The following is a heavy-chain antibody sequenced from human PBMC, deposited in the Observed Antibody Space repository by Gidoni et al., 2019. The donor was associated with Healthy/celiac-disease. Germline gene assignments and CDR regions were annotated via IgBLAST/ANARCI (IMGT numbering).Heavy chain of an antibody. V-gene: IGHV1-69*01. D-gene: IGHD3-10*01. CDR1: GGTFSSYA. Sequence: QLQQVQSGAGVKKPGSSVQVSCRASGGTFSSYAISWVRQAPGQGLEWMGGIIPIFGTANYAQKVQSRVTSTADESASTAYMELSRLRSEDTAVYYCACSFIVRGVIILKYNWFGPWGQGTLVTVSS. CDR2: IIPIFGTA. J-gene: IGHJ5*02. CDR3: ACSFIVRGVIILKYNWFGP.